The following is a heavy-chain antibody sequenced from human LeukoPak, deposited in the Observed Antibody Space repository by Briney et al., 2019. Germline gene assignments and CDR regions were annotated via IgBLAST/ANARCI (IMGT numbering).Heavy chain of an antibody. J-gene: IGHJ5*02. CDR2: ISAYNGNT. D-gene: IGHD1-26*01. CDR1: GYTFTGYY. V-gene: IGHV1-18*04. Sequence: ASVKVSCKASGYTFTGYYMHWVRQAPGQGLEWMGWISAYNGNTNYAQKLQGRVTMTTDTSTSTAYMELRSLRSDDTAVYYCARDFPVGATTDWFDPWGQGTLVTVSS. CDR3: ARDFPVGATTDWFDP.